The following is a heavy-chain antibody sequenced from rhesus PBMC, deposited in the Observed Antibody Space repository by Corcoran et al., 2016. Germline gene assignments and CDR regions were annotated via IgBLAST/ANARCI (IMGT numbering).Heavy chain of an antibody. V-gene: IGHV4-173*01. CDR1: GGSIRSNY. J-gene: IGHJ4*01. Sequence: QLQLQESGPGLVKPSETLSLTCAVSGGSIRSNYWGWIRQTPGKGLEWIGHISGRGGRTDYNPSLKSRVPISTDTSKNQFSLKLSSVTVADTAVYYCAKEANYCTTTTCYGIDYWGQGVLVTVSS. CDR2: ISGRGGRT. D-gene: IGHD2-2*01. CDR3: AKEANYCTTTTCYGIDY.